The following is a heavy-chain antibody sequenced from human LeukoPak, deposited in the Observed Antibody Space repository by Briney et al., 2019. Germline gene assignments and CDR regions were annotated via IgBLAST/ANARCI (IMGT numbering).Heavy chain of an antibody. CDR2: INPKNGGS. V-gene: IGHV1-2*02. D-gene: IGHD3-16*01. J-gene: IGHJ5*02. CDR1: GYTFTSYA. Sequence: ASVKVSCKASGYTFTSYAMHWVRQAPGQRLEWVGWINPKNGGSNYQGRVTMTRDRSISTAYMELSRLTSDDTAVYYCARASFWESPINWFAPWSQGTLVTVSS. CDR3: ARASFWESPINWFAP.